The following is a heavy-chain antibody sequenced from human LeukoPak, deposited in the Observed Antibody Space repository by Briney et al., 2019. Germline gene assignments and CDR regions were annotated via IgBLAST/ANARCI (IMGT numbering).Heavy chain of an antibody. CDR1: GGSFSGYY. J-gene: IGHJ4*02. CDR3: ARFAWGDYYFNY. Sequence: SETLSLTCAVYGGSFSGYYWSWIRQPPGKGLEWIGEINHSGSTNYNPSLKSRLTMSVDTSKNQFSLMLSSVTAADTAMYYCARFAWGDYYFNYWGQGTLVTVSS. V-gene: IGHV4-34*10. D-gene: IGHD3-16*01. CDR2: INHSGST.